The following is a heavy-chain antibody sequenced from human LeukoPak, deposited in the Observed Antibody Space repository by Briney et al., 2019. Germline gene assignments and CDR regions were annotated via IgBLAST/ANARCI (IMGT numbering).Heavy chain of an antibody. CDR2: ISSSSSYI. D-gene: IGHD2-2*01. CDR3: AKVYCSSTSCYPEYFQH. J-gene: IGHJ1*01. Sequence: PGGSLRLSCAASGFTFSSYSMNWVRQAPGKGLEWVSSISSSSSYIYYADSVKGRFTISRDNAKNSLYLQMNSLRAEDTAVYYCAKVYCSSTSCYPEYFQHWGQGTLVTVSS. CDR1: GFTFSSYS. V-gene: IGHV3-21*04.